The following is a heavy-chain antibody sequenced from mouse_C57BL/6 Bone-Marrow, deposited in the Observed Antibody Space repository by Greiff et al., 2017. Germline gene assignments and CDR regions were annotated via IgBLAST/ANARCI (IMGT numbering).Heavy chain of an antibody. Sequence: QVQLKQSGAELARPGASVKLSCKASGYTFTSYGISWVKQRTGQGLEWIGEIYPRSGNTYYNEKFKGKATLTADKSSSSAYLWLRRLTSKYSAVYFCADSGSSWGDYWGQGTTLTVSS. V-gene: IGHV1-81*01. CDR3: ADSGSSWGDY. D-gene: IGHD1-1*01. CDR1: GYTFTSYG. CDR2: IYPRSGNT. J-gene: IGHJ2*01.